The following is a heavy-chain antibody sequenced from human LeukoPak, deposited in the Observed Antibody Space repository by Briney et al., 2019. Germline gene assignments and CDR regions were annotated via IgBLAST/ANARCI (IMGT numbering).Heavy chain of an antibody. CDR3: ARQTTEGFDP. Sequence: PSETLSLTCTVSGGSISSYHWSWIRQPPGKGLEWIGYIYYSGSTNYNPSLKSRVTISIDTSKNQFSLKLSSVTAADTAVYYCARQTTEGFDPWGQGVLVTVPS. D-gene: IGHD4-17*01. V-gene: IGHV4-59*01. CDR1: GGSISSYH. J-gene: IGHJ5*02. CDR2: IYYSGST.